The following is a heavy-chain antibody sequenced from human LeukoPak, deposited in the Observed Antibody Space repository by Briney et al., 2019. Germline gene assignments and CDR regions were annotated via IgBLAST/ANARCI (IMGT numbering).Heavy chain of an antibody. Sequence: GGSLRLPCAASGFTFSSYAMSWVRQAPGKGLEWVSVISGSGGSTYYADFVKGRFTISRDNSKNTLYLQMNSLRAEDTAVYYCAKDRGSDWKTFDYWGQGTLVTVSS. CDR2: ISGSGGST. CDR1: GFTFSSYA. CDR3: AKDRGSDWKTFDY. V-gene: IGHV3-23*01. D-gene: IGHD6-19*01. J-gene: IGHJ4*02.